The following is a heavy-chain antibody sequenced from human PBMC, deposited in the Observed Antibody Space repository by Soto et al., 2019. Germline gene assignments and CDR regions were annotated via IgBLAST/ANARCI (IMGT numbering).Heavy chain of an antibody. D-gene: IGHD3-3*01. CDR1: GFTFSSYA. CDR3: AKDGITIFGVVSGWFDP. V-gene: IGHV3-23*01. CDR2: ISGSGGST. J-gene: IGHJ5*02. Sequence: EVQLLESGGGLVQPGGSLRLSCAASGFTFSSYAMSWVRQAPGKGLEWVSAISGSGGSTYYADSVKGRFTISRDNSKNTLYLQMNSLRAEDTAVYYCAKDGITIFGVVSGWFDPWGQGTLDTVSS.